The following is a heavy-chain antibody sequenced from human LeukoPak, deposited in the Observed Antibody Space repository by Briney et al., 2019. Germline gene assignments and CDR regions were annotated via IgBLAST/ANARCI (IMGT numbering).Heavy chain of an antibody. CDR1: GYNLAELS. CDR3: ATERPEYSSPYLYYYMDV. D-gene: IGHD6-13*01. V-gene: IGHV1-24*01. Sequence: ASVKVSCKVSGYNLAELSMHWVRQAPGKGLEWVGGFDPEDGETIYAQKFQGRVTMTEDTSTDTAYMELSSLRSEDTAVYYCATERPEYSSPYLYYYMDVWGKGTTVTVSS. J-gene: IGHJ6*03. CDR2: FDPEDGET.